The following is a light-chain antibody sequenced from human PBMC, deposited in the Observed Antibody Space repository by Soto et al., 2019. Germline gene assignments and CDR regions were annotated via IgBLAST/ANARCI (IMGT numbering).Light chain of an antibody. Sequence: QSALTQPASVSGSPGQSITISCTGTSSDIVGFNFVSWYQQHPGKAPKLIIYVVFHRPSGVSNRFSGSKFGNTASLTISGVQAEDEDDYFCSSYTTSSTVVFGGGTKLTVL. V-gene: IGLV2-14*01. CDR3: SSYTTSSTVV. CDR1: SSDIVGFNF. J-gene: IGLJ3*02. CDR2: VVF.